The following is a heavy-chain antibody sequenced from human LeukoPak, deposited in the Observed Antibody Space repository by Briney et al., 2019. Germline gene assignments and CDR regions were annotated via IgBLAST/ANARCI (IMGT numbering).Heavy chain of an antibody. CDR2: ISGCGGST. J-gene: IGHJ4*02. Sequence: GGSLRLSCAASGFTFSSYAMSWVRQAPGKGLEWVSAISGCGGSTYYADSVKGRFTISRDNSKNTLYLQMNSLRAEDTAVYYCAKQGVLLWFGELLYPYDYWGQGTLVTVSS. D-gene: IGHD3-10*01. CDR3: AKQGVLLWFGELLYPYDY. CDR1: GFTFSSYA. V-gene: IGHV3-23*01.